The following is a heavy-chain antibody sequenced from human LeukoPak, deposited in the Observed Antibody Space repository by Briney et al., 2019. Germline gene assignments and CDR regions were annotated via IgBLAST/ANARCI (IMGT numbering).Heavy chain of an antibody. D-gene: IGHD3-10*02. CDR1: GFTFNTYS. J-gene: IGHJ6*04. V-gene: IGHV3-48*04. CDR3: AELGITMIGGV. Sequence: PGGSLSLSCEASGFTFNTYSMNWVRQAPGKGLEWVSYISSSGSTIYYADSVKGRFTISRDNAKNSLYLQMNSLRAEDTAVYYCAELGITMIGGVWGKGTTVTISS. CDR2: ISSSGSTI.